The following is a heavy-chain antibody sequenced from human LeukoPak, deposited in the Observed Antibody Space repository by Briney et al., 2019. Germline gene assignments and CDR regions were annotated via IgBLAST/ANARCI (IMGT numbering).Heavy chain of an antibody. CDR3: ARDSNVAYSSGWYPGY. CDR2: ISANNGNT. J-gene: IGHJ4*02. D-gene: IGHD6-19*01. Sequence: ASVKVSCKASGYTFTSFGISWVLQAPGHGLEWMGWISANNGNTKYGQKLQGRVTMTTDTSTSTAYMELRSLRSDDTAVYYCARDSNVAYSSGWYPGYWGQGTLVTVSS. V-gene: IGHV1-18*01. CDR1: GYTFTSFG.